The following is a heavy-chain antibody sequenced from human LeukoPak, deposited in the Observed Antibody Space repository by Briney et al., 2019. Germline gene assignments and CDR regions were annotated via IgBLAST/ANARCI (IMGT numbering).Heavy chain of an antibody. CDR1: GYTVTSYY. CDR2: INPSGGST. CDR3: ARDLLYYYDSSGYYPD. J-gene: IGHJ4*02. V-gene: IGHV1-46*01. D-gene: IGHD3-22*01. Sequence: ASVKVSCKASGYTVTSYYMHWVRQAPGQGLEWMGIINPSGGSTSYAQKFQGRVTMTRDTSTSTVYMELSSLRSEDTAVYYCARDLLYYYDSSGYYPDWGQGTLVTVSS.